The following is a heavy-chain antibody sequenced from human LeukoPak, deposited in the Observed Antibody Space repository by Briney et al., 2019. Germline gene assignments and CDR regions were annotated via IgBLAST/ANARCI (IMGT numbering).Heavy chain of an antibody. Sequence: SETLSLTCAVSGVSISPYYWAWIRQPPGKGLEWIGYIHTSGSNNQYPSLKSRVTISVDKSKNHVSLRLTSVTAADTAVYYCARLSAAVHLGAFDLWGQGTMVTVSS. CDR2: IHTSGSN. V-gene: IGHV4-4*09. CDR3: ARLSAAVHLGAFDL. J-gene: IGHJ3*01. D-gene: IGHD3-3*01. CDR1: GVSISPYY.